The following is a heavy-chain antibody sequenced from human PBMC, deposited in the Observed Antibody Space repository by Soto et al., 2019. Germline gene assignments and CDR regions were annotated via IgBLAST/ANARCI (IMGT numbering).Heavy chain of an antibody. CDR1: GDSVSSNSAA. D-gene: IGHD6-19*01. V-gene: IGHV6-1*01. Sequence: SQTLSLSCALSGDSVSSNSAAWNWIRQSPSRGLEWLGRTYYRSKWYNDYAVSVKSRITINPDTSKNQFSLQLNSVTPEDTAVYYCAREGSIAVAGTYTGFDYWGQGTLVTVSS. J-gene: IGHJ4*02. CDR3: AREGSIAVAGTYTGFDY. CDR2: TYYRSKWYN.